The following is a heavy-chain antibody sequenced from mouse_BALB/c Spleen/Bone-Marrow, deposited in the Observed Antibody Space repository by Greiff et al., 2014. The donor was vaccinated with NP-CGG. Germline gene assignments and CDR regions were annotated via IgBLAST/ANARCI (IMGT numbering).Heavy chain of an antibody. Sequence: VQLQQSGAELVRPGSSVKISCMASGYAFSTYWMTWVKQRPGQGLEWIGQIYPGDGDTKYNGKFKGKATLTADKSSSTAYMQLSSLTSEDSAVYFCAKVTTGFAYWGQGTLVTVSA. J-gene: IGHJ3*01. D-gene: IGHD2-2*01. CDR2: IYPGDGDT. CDR1: GYAFSTYW. V-gene: IGHV1-80*01. CDR3: AKVTTGFAY.